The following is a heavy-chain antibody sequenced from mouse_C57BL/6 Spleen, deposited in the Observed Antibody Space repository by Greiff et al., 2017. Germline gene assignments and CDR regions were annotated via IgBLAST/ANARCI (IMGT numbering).Heavy chain of an antibody. CDR3: ARRGLLRAMDY. CDR2: ISNGGGST. V-gene: IGHV5-12*01. J-gene: IGHJ4*01. Sequence: EVQLVESGGGLVQPGGSLKLSCAASGFTFSDYYLYWVRQTPEKRLEWVAYISNGGGSTYYPDTVKGRFTISRDNAKNTLYLQMSRLKSEDTAMXYCARRGLLRAMDYWGQGTSVTVSS. D-gene: IGHD1-1*01. CDR1: GFTFSDYY.